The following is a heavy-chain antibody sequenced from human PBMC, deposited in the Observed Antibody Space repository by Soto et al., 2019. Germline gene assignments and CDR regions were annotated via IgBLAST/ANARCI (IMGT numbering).Heavy chain of an antibody. CDR3: ARQRTSVVTQAYFDV. D-gene: IGHD2-21*02. J-gene: IGHJ4*02. Sequence: PSETLSLTCIVSGASITSYHWSWVRQFPGKGLEWIGTIYYSGSTYSNPSLKSRVAMSIDTSNNQFTLEMRSVTAADTALYFCARQRTSVVTQAYFDVWGPGSLVTVSS. V-gene: IGHV4-59*04. CDR2: IYYSGST. CDR1: GASITSYH.